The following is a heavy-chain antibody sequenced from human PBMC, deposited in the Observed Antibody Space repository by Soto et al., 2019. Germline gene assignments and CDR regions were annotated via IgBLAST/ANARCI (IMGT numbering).Heavy chain of an antibody. CDR3: AREKGLLWFGELSTTYGMDV. D-gene: IGHD3-10*01. CDR1: GGSISSGGYY. CDR2: IYYSGST. J-gene: IGHJ6*02. V-gene: IGHV4-31*01. Sequence: QVQLQESGPGLVKPSQTLSLTCTVSGGSISSGGYYWSWIRQHPGKGLEWIGYIYYSGSTYYNPARKSQVTISVDTSKNHFSLKLSSVTAADTAVYYCAREKGLLWFGELSTTYGMDVWGQGTTVTVSS.